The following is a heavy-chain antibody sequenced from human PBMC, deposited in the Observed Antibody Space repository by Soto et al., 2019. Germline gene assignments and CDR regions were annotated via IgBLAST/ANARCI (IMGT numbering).Heavy chain of an antibody. J-gene: IGHJ4*02. Sequence: QVQLVQSGAEVKKPGASVKVSCKASGYTFTSYGISWVRQAPGQGPEWMGWIRAYNGNTNYAQKLQGRVTMNTDTSTSTAYMELRRLRSDDPAVYYCARERGAYSSGWYSPIDYWGQGTLVTVSS. D-gene: IGHD6-19*01. CDR2: IRAYNGNT. CDR3: ARERGAYSSGWYSPIDY. CDR1: GYTFTSYG. V-gene: IGHV1-18*01.